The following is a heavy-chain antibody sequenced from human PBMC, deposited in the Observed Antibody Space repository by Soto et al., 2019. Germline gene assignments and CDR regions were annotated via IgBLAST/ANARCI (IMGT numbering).Heavy chain of an antibody. V-gene: IGHV3-23*01. CDR1: GFTFSSYA. CDR2: ISGSGGST. J-gene: IGHJ4*02. D-gene: IGHD3-3*01. Sequence: GGSLRLSCAASGFTFSSYAMSWVRQAPGKGLEWVSAISGSGGSTYYADSVKGRFTISRDNSKNTLYLQMNSLRAEDTAVYYCAKDSQDDTIFGVRGYWGQGTLVTVSS. CDR3: AKDSQDDTIFGVRGY.